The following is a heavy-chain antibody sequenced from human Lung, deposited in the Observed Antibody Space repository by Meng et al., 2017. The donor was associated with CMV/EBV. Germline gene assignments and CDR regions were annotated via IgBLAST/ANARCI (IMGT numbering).Heavy chain of an antibody. J-gene: IGHJ5*02. CDR2: IYYSGST. V-gene: IGHV4-39*07. Sequence: SETLSLXCTVSGGSISSSSYYWGWTRQPPGKGLEWIGSIYYSGSTYYNPSLKSRVTISVDTSKNQFSLKLSSVTAPDTAVYYCARDLKSYCSSTSCYINWFDPWGQGTLVTVSS. D-gene: IGHD2-2*02. CDR1: GGSISSSSYY. CDR3: ARDLKSYCSSTSCYINWFDP.